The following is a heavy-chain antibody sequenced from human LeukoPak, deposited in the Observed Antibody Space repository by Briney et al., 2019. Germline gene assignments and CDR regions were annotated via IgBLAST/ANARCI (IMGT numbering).Heavy chain of an antibody. CDR2: IISSGSTI. CDR1: GFTFSSYE. Sequence: GGSLRLSCAASGFTFSSYEMNWVRQAPGKGLEWVSYIISSGSTIYYADSVKGRFTISRDNAKNSLYLQMNSLRAEDTAVYYCATYCSSTSCRTYSYYYYGMDVWGQGTTVTVSS. V-gene: IGHV3-48*03. J-gene: IGHJ6*02. CDR3: ATYCSSTSCRTYSYYYYGMDV. D-gene: IGHD2-2*01.